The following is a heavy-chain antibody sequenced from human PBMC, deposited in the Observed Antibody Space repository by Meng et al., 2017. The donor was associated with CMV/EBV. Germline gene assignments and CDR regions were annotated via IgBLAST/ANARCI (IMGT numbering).Heavy chain of an antibody. CDR2: IRSSSTYI. J-gene: IGHJ4*02. CDR1: GFIISSYS. Sequence: LCCAAAGFIISSYSMNWGRQAPGKGLEWVSSIRSSSTYIHYADSVKGRFTISRDNAKNSLYLQMNSLRTEDTAVYYCAREAGHFYPDYWGQGTLVTVSS. CDR3: AREAGHFYPDY. V-gene: IGHV3-21*06. D-gene: IGHD2/OR15-2a*01.